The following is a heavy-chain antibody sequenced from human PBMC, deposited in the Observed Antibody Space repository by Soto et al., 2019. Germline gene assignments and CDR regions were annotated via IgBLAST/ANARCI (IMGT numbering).Heavy chain of an antibody. V-gene: IGHV5-10-1*01. CDR3: ARRSYAIAAQVFWCDP. CDR2: IDPSDSYT. J-gene: IGHJ5*02. D-gene: IGHD6-6*01. CDR1: GYSFTSYW. Sequence: HGESLKISCKGSGYSFTSYWISWVRQMPGKGLEWMGRIDPSDSYTNYSPSFQGHVTISADKSISTAYLQWSSLKASDTAMYYCARRSYAIAAQVFWCDPWGKGTLVTASS.